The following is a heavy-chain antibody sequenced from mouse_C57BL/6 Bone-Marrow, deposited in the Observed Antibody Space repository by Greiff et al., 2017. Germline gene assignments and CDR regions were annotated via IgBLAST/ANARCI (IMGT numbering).Heavy chain of an antibody. V-gene: IGHV1-81*01. D-gene: IGHD1-1*01. CDR3: ARGDYYGSSSAWFAY. CDR2: IYPRSGNT. CDR1: GYTFTSYG. J-gene: IGHJ3*01. Sequence: QVQLQQSGAELARPGASVKLSCKASGYTFTSYGISWVKQRTGQGLEWIGEIYPRSGNTYYNEKFKGKATLTADKSSSTAYMELRSLTSEDSAVYFCARGDYYGSSSAWFAYWGQGTLVTVSA.